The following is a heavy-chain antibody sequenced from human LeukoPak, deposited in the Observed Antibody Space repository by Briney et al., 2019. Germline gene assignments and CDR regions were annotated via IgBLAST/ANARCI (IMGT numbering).Heavy chain of an antibody. Sequence: GGSLRLSCAASGFTLNKYAMNWVRQALGKGLEWVSVLIGSSGSTDYADSVKGRFTISRDTSKNTLYLEMNSLRAEDTAIYYCVKGAYDYIEIAYFDYWGQGTRVTVSS. V-gene: IGHV3-23*01. CDR3: VKGAYDYIEIAYFDY. CDR2: LIGSSGST. D-gene: IGHD5-12*01. J-gene: IGHJ4*02. CDR1: GFTLNKYA.